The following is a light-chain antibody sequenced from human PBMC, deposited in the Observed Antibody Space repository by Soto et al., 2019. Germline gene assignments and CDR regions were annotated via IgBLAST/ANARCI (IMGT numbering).Light chain of an antibody. CDR1: SGTIASNY. V-gene: IGLV6-57*04. Sequence: NFMLTQPHSLSESPGKTVTISCTRSSGTIASNYVQWYQQRPGSAPTTEIYENDQRPSGVPDRFSGSIDSSSNSASLTISGLKTEDEADYYCQSYDNNIVIFGGGTKLTVL. CDR2: END. J-gene: IGLJ2*01. CDR3: QSYDNNIVI.